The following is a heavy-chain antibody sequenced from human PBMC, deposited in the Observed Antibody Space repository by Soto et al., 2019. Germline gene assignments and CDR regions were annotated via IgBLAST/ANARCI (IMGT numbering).Heavy chain of an antibody. CDR2: SA. CDR3: AREGPPDIAWFDP. J-gene: IGHJ5*02. D-gene: IGHD2-15*01. Sequence: QVQLVQSGAEVKKPGSSVKVSCKASGGTFSIYTISWVRQAPGQGLEWMGGSANSAQKFQGRLTVTADESTSTVYLELSSLTSEDTAVYYCAREGPPDIAWFDPWGQGTLVCVSS. CDR1: GGTFSIYT. V-gene: IGHV1-69*01.